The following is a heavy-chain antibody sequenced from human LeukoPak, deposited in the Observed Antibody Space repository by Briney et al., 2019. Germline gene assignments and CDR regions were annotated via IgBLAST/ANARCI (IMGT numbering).Heavy chain of an antibody. CDR2: MNPNSGNT. V-gene: IGHV1-8*01. CDR1: GYTFTSYD. Sequence: ASAKVSCKASGYTFTSYDINWVRQATGQGLEWMGWMNPNSGNTGYAQKFQGRVTMTRNTSISTAYMELSSLRSEDTAVYYCARGNADSSSWFDINWFDPWGQGTLVTVSS. J-gene: IGHJ5*02. D-gene: IGHD6-13*01. CDR3: ARGNADSSSWFDINWFDP.